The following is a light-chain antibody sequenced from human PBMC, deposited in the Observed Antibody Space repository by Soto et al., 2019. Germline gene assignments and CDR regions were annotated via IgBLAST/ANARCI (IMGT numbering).Light chain of an antibody. CDR2: DAS. J-gene: IGKJ2*01. V-gene: IGKV3-15*01. CDR1: PSVGSN. Sequence: EIVMTQSPATLSVSPGESATLSCRASPSVGSNLAWYQQKPGQSPRLLIYDASTRATGIPARFSGGGSGTEFTLTIDRLQSEDFAVYFCRQDNHWPSFGQGTKL. CDR3: RQDNHWPS.